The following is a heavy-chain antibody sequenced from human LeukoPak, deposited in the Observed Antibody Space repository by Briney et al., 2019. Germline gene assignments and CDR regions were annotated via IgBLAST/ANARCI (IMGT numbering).Heavy chain of an antibody. J-gene: IGHJ2*01. CDR3: ARRVVNNRNWYFDL. Sequence: GESLKISCKGSGYTFTNYWIAWVRQMPGKGLEWMGIIYPGDSDTIYSPSFQGQVTISADKSINTAYLQWSSLKASDTAMYYCARRVVNNRNWYFDLWGRGTLVTVSS. D-gene: IGHD4-23*01. V-gene: IGHV5-51*01. CDR2: IYPGDSDT. CDR1: GYTFTNYW.